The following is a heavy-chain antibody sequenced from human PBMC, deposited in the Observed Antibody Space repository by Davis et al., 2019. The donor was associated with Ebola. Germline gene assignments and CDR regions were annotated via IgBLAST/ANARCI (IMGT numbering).Heavy chain of an antibody. V-gene: IGHV3-48*03. Sequence: PGGSLRLSCAASGFTFSGYEMNWVRQAPGKGLEWVSHISSSGSTIYYADSVKGRFAISRDNSKNTLYLQMNSLRAEDTAVYYCAKPLRQYAYLFDYWGQGTLVTVSS. CDR1: GFTFSGYE. CDR2: ISSSGSTI. CDR3: AKPLRQYAYLFDY. D-gene: IGHD2-2*01. J-gene: IGHJ4*02.